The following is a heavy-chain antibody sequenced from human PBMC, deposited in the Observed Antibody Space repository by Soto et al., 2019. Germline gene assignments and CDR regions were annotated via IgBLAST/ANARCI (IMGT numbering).Heavy chain of an antibody. V-gene: IGHV1-8*01. D-gene: IGHD4-17*01. J-gene: IGHJ4*02. Sequence: QVQLVQSGAEVKKPGASVKVSCKASGYTFTRYDLNAVRKAPEQGLEWMGWLTPNSGNTGYAQKFQVTVTMTRNTSISTAYMELSSLRSEDTAVYYLARTLYVDTVDYWGQGTLVTFSS. CDR2: LTPNSGNT. CDR1: GYTFTRYD. CDR3: ARTLYVDTVDY.